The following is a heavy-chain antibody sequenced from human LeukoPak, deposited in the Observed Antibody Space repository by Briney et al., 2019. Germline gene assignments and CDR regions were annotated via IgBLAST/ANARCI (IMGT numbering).Heavy chain of an antibody. V-gene: IGHV3-23*01. CDR1: GFTFSSYA. Sequence: GGSLRLSCAASGFTFSSYAMSWVRQAPGKGLEWVSAISGSGGSTYYADSVKGRFTISRDNSKNTLYLQMNSLRAEDTAVYYCAREGHDYGDYGYFDYWGQGTLVTVSS. CDR3: AREGHDYGDYGYFDY. CDR2: ISGSGGST. J-gene: IGHJ4*02. D-gene: IGHD4-17*01.